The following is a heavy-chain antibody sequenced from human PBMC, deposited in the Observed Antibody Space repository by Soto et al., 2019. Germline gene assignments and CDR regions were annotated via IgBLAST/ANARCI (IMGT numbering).Heavy chain of an antibody. CDR1: GGSISSYY. CDR3: ARLPWTDYGGIFDP. J-gene: IGHJ5*02. CDR2: IYNSGSA. D-gene: IGHD4-17*01. V-gene: IGHV4-59*01. Sequence: SETLSLTCTVSGGSISSYYWSWIRQPPGKGLEWIGYIYNSGSANYNPSLKSRVTISVDTSKNQFSLKLSSVTAADTAVYYFARLPWTDYGGIFDPWGQGTLVPVSS.